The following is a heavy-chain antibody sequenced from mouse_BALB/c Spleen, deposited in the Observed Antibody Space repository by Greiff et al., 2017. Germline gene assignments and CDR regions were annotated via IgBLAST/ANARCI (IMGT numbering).Heavy chain of an antibody. CDR1: GFSLTSYG. J-gene: IGHJ1*01. D-gene: IGHD1-2*01. Sequence: QVQLKESGPGLVQPSQSLSITCTVSGFSLTSYGVHWVRQSPGKGLEWLGVIWSGGSTDYNAAFISRLSISKDNSKSQVFFKMNSLQANDTAIYYCARKAYGYGWYFDVWGAGTTVTVSS. CDR3: ARKAYGYGWYFDV. V-gene: IGHV2-2*02. CDR2: IWSGGST.